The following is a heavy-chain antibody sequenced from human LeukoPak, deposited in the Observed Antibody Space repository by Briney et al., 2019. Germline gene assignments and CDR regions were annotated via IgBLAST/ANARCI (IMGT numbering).Heavy chain of an antibody. CDR1: GFTFSNAW. J-gene: IGHJ4*02. CDR3: TTAGDMGQYEYYDILTGYYMFPY. D-gene: IGHD3-9*01. CDR2: IKSKTDGGTT. V-gene: IGHV3-15*01. Sequence: GGSLRLSCAASGFTFSNAWMSWVRQAPGKGLEWVGRIKSKTDGGTTDYVAPVKGRFTISRDDSKNTLYLQMNSLKTEDTAVYYCTTAGDMGQYEYYDILTGYYMFPYWGQGTLVTVSS.